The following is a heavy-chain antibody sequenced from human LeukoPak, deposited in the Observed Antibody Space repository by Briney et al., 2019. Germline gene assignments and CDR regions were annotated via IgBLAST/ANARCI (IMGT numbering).Heavy chain of an antibody. D-gene: IGHD2-2*01. CDR1: GFTFSSYS. J-gene: IGHJ6*04. V-gene: IGHV3-21*01. CDR2: ISSSSSYI. CDR3: ARGEDIVVVPAAYYYGMDV. Sequence: GGSLGLSCAASGFTFSSYSMNWVRQAPGKGLEWVSSISSSSSYIYYVDSVKGRFTISRDNAKNSLYLQMNSLRAEDTAVYYCARGEDIVVVPAAYYYGMDVWGKGTTVTVSS.